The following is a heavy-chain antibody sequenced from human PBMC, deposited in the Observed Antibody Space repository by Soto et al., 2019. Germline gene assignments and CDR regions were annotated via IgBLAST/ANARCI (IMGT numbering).Heavy chain of an antibody. J-gene: IGHJ4*02. D-gene: IGHD3-3*01. CDR1: GGTFSSYA. CDR2: IIPIFGTA. Sequence: QVQLVQSGAEVKKPGSSVKVSCKASGGTFSSYAISWVRQAPGQGLEWMGGIIPIFGTANYAQKFQGRVTITADESTSTAYMELSSLRSEDTAVYYCAREGHGDFWSGHWMYYFDYWGQGTLVTVSS. CDR3: AREGHGDFWSGHWMYYFDY. V-gene: IGHV1-69*01.